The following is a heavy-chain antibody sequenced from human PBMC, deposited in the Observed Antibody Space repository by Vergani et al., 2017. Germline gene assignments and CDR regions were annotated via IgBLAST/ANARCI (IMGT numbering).Heavy chain of an antibody. CDR1: GGSINTGAYY. J-gene: IGHJ4*02. CDR3: AGEYSRSVGLLAY. CDR2: VYTSGIT. V-gene: IGHV4-61*02. Sequence: QVQLQESGPRLVRPSQTLSLTCTVSGGSINTGAYYWSWIRQPAGKGLEWIGRVYTSGITNYNPSLKSRVTILVDRSKSQLSLKLTSVTAGDTAVYFCAGEYSRSVGLLAYWGQGTLVTVCS. D-gene: IGHD6-6*01.